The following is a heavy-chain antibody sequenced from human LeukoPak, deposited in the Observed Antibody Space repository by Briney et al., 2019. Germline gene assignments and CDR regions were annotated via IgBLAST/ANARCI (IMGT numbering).Heavy chain of an antibody. V-gene: IGHV1-18*01. CDR3: ANYYDSSGDYYEYFPH. CDR1: RGTFSSYA. J-gene: IGHJ1*01. Sequence: ASVKVSCKASRGTFSSYAISWLRQAPGQRLEWMGWISAYNGNTNYAQKFQDRVTMTTDTSTSTAFMELRSLRSDDTAVYYCANYYDSSGDYYEYFPHWGQGTLVTVSS. CDR2: ISAYNGNT. D-gene: IGHD3-22*01.